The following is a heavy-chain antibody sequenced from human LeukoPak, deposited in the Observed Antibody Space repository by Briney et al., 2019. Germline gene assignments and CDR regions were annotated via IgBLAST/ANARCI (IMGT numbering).Heavy chain of an antibody. CDR1: GGSISSGSYY. J-gene: IGHJ6*03. CDR2: IYTSGST. CDR3: ARGWEFYDFWSGYYYMDV. V-gene: IGHV4-61*02. D-gene: IGHD3-3*01. Sequence: SQTLSLTCTVSGGSISSGSYYWSWIRQPAGKGLEWIGRIYTSGSTNYNPSLKSRVTISVDTSKNQFSLKLSSVTAADTAVYYCARGWEFYDFWSGYYYMDVWGKGTTVTVSS.